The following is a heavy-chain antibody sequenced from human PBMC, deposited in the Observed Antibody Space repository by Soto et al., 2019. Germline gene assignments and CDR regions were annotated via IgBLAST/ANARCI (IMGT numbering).Heavy chain of an antibody. J-gene: IGHJ4*02. D-gene: IGHD6-13*01. Sequence: PGESLKISGNGSGYSFSNHWIGWVRQMPGKGLEWMGIIYPGGSDTKYSPSFEGQVTMSADKSTSTAYLQWRSLKASDTAMYFCARHFSSNWFYFDYWGRGTLVTVSS. CDR3: ARHFSSNWFYFDY. V-gene: IGHV5-51*01. CDR2: IYPGGSDT. CDR1: GYSFSNHW.